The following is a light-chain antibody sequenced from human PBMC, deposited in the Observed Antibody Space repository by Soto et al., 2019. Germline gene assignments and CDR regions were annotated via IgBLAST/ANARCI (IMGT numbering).Light chain of an antibody. CDR1: SSDVGSYNS. CDR3: SSFTSNSSYV. J-gene: IGLJ1*01. V-gene: IGLV2-14*03. CDR2: DVS. Sequence: QSVLAQPASVSGSPGQSIAISCTGTSSDVGSYNSVSWYQQYPGKAPTLMIHDVSDRPSGVSNRFSGSKSGNTASLTISGLQAEDEADYYCSSFTSNSSYVFGSGTKVTVL.